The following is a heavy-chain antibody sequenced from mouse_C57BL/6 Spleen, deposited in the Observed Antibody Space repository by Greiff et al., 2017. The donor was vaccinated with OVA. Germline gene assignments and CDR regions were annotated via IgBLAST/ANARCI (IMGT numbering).Heavy chain of an antibody. D-gene: IGHD1-1*01. CDR2: IDPEDGET. J-gene: IGHJ3*01. V-gene: IGHV14-2*01. Sequence: EVQGVESGAELVKPGASVKLSCTASGFNIKDYYMHWVKQRTEQGLEWIGRIDPEDGETKYAPKFQGKATITADTSSNTAYLQLSSLTSEDTAVYYCARDYGSSYWLAYWGQGTLVTVSA. CDR1: GFNIKDYY. CDR3: ARDYGSSYWLAY.